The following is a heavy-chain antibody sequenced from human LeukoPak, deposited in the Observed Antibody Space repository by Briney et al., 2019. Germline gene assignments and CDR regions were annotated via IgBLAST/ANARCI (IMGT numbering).Heavy chain of an antibody. J-gene: IGHJ4*02. Sequence: GGSLRLSCSASGFTFSSYPMHWVRQAPGKTLKCVSAISSDGGTTYYADSVKGRFTISRDNSKNTLYLQMSSLRAEDTAVYYCVKEIACYYVWGQGTLVTVSS. CDR3: VKEIACYYV. V-gene: IGHV3-64D*06. CDR1: GFTFSSYP. CDR2: ISSDGGTT. D-gene: IGHD2-21*02.